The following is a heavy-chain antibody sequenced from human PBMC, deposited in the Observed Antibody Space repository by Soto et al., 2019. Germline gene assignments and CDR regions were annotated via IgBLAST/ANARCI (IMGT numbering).Heavy chain of an antibody. CDR3: GRDNWVTRLDY. CDR2: INNDGTST. J-gene: IGHJ4*02. D-gene: IGHD2-21*02. Sequence: EVHLLESGGGLVQPGGSLRLSCAASGFTFSSHWMHWVRHAPGKGLVWVSRINNDGTSTGYADSVRRRFTISRDNEKNALYLQKSGLIGADAAVYYCGRDNWVTRLDYWGQGTLVTVSS. V-gene: IGHV3-74*01. CDR1: GFTFSSHW.